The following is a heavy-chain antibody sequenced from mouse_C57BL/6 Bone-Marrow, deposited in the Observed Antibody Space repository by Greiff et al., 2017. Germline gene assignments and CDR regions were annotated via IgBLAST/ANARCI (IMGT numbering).Heavy chain of an antibody. D-gene: IGHD4-1*01. CDR2: ISDGGSYT. CDR3: ARENWEDY. Sequence: EVKLMESGGGLVKPGGSLKLSCAASGFTFSSYAMSWVRQTPEKRLEWVATISDGGSYTYYPDNVKGRFTISRDNAKNHLYLQMSHLKSEDTAMYYCARENWEDYWGQGTTLTVSS. CDR1: GFTFSSYA. J-gene: IGHJ2*01. V-gene: IGHV5-4*01.